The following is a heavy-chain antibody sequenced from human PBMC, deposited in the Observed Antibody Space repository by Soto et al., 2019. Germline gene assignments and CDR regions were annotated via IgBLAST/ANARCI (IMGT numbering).Heavy chain of an antibody. CDR2: ISYDGNKK. V-gene: IGHV3-30*04. CDR3: ARSVAVAALDS. J-gene: IGHJ4*02. D-gene: IGHD6-19*01. Sequence: PGGSLRLSCAASGFTFSSYSFHWDRQAPGKGLEWVAVISYDGNKKYYEDSVKGRFSISRDTSKNTLYLQMSSLRAEDTAVYYCARSVAVAALDSWGQGTLVTVSS. CDR1: GFTFSSYS.